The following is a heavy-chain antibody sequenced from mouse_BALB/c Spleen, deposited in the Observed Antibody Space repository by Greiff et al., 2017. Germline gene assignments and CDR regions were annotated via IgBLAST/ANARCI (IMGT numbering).Heavy chain of an antibody. CDR1: GYNFTSYW. Sequence: QVQLQQPGAELVKPGTSVKLSCKASGYNFTSYWMNWVKQRPGQGLEWIGQIYPGDGDTNYNGKFKGKATLTADKSSSTAYMQLSSLTSEDSAVYFCATNWDWFAYWGQGTLVTVSA. J-gene: IGHJ3*01. D-gene: IGHD4-1*02. CDR3: ATNWDWFAY. CDR2: IYPGDGDT. V-gene: IGHV1-80*01.